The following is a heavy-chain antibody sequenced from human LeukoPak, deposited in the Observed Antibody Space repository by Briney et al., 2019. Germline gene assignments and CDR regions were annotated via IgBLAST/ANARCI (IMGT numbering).Heavy chain of an antibody. J-gene: IGHJ6*03. V-gene: IGHV4-61*02. CDR3: ARGESSSSPLYYYYYYMDV. CDR1: GGSISTSNYY. Sequence: SQPLSLTCTVSGGSISTSNYYWSCIRQPAGKGLEWIVRIYTSGSTNYHPSLKSRVTISVDTYKNQFSLRLNSVTAADTAVYYCARGESSSSPLYYYYYYMDVWGKGTTVTVSS. CDR2: IYTSGST. D-gene: IGHD6-6*01.